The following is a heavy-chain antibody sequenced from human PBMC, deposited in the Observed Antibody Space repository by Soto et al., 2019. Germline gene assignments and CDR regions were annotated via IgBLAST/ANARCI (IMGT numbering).Heavy chain of an antibody. CDR1: GGTFSSYA. CDR3: ARDLHLLGGSSGYYSAFDI. V-gene: IGHV1-69*13. J-gene: IGHJ3*02. Sequence: SVKVSCKASGGTFSSYAISWVRQAPGQGLEWMGGIIPIFGTANYAQKFQGRVTITADESTSTAYMELSSLRSEDTAVYYCARDLHLLGGSSGYYSAFDIWGQGSIVTGS. D-gene: IGHD3-22*01. CDR2: IIPIFGTA.